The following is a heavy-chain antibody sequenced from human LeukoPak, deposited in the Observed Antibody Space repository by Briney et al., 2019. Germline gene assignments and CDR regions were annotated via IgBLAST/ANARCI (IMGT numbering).Heavy chain of an antibody. V-gene: IGHV3-30*02. CDR2: IRYDGSNK. CDR3: ARPYRSYDYYYGMDV. Sequence: GGSVRLSCAASGFTFSSYGMHWVRQAPGKGLEWVAFIRYDGSNKYYADSVKGRFTISRDNAKNSLYLQMNSLRAEDTAVYYCARPYRSYDYYYGMDVWGQGTTVTVSS. J-gene: IGHJ6*02. CDR1: GFTFSSYG. D-gene: IGHD3-16*01.